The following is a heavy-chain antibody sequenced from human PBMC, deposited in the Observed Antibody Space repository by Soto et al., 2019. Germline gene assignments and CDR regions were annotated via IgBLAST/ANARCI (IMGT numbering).Heavy chain of an antibody. J-gene: IGHJ5*02. V-gene: IGHV3-23*01. CDR1: GFTLTSYA. Sequence: EVQLFESGGGLVQPGGSLRLSCTASGFTLTSYAINWVRQAPGKGLEWVSATTGGAGLTYYADSVKGRFSVSSGTPGDTPYLQLNSLRPEDTAIYYCARVVRGSVARPTRLDPWGQGTLVTVSS. D-gene: IGHD3-10*01. CDR3: ARVVRGSVARPTRLDP. CDR2: TTGGAGLT.